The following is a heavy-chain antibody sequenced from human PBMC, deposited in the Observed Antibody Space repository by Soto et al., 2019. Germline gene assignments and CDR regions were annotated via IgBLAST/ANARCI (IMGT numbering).Heavy chain of an antibody. CDR1: GYTFTSYG. CDR2: ISAYNGNT. V-gene: IGHV1-18*01. J-gene: IGHJ4*02. Sequence: ASVKVSCKASGYTFTSYGISWVRQAPGQELEWMGWISAYNGNTNYAQKLQGRVTMTTDTSTSTAYMELRSLRSDDTAVYYCARVYSSSWGGLFDYWGQGTLVTVSS. CDR3: ARVYSSSWGGLFDY. D-gene: IGHD6-6*01.